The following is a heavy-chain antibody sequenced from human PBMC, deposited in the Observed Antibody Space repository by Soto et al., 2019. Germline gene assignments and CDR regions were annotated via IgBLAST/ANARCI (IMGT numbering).Heavy chain of an antibody. J-gene: IGHJ6*02. CDR1: GYTFSGYY. D-gene: IGHD2-2*02. CDR3: ARSLTEGYCTITGCYTRPLYGMDV. Sequence: PLNVSCKASGYTFSGYYIHWLRQAPGQGLEWMGWINPNSGGTNYAQKFQGRVTVTRDTPTSTAYMELSRLTSDDTAVYYCARSLTEGYCTITGCYTRPLYGMDVWGQGTTVTVSS. CDR2: INPNSGGT. V-gene: IGHV1-2*02.